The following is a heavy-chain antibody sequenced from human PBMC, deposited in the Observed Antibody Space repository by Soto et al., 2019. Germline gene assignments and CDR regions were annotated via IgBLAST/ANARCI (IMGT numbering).Heavy chain of an antibody. CDR2: IWYDGSNK. CDR3: ASYSSSYRRWLVLFAFDI. D-gene: IGHD6-13*01. Sequence: QVQLVESGGGVVQPGRSLRLSCAASGFTFSSYGMHWVRQAPGKGLEWVAVIWYDGSNKYYADSVKGRFTISRDNSKNTLYLQMNSLRAEDTAVYYCASYSSSYRRWLVLFAFDIWGQGTMVTVSS. V-gene: IGHV3-33*01. CDR1: GFTFSSYG. J-gene: IGHJ3*02.